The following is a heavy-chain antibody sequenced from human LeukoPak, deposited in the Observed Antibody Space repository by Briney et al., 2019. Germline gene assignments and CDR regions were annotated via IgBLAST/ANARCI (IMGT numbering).Heavy chain of an antibody. J-gene: IGHJ4*02. CDR1: GFTFSTYS. Sequence: GGSLRLSCAASGFTFSTYSMNWVRQAPGKGLEWVSSISSSSSYIYYADSVKGRFTISRDSANNSLYLQMNGLRAEDTAVYYCARGSLIVGNFDYWGQGTLVTVSS. V-gene: IGHV3-21*01. D-gene: IGHD3-22*01. CDR2: ISSSSSYI. CDR3: ARGSLIVGNFDY.